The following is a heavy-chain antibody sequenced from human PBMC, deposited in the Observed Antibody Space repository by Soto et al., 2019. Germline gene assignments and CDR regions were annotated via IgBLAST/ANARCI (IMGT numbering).Heavy chain of an antibody. D-gene: IGHD3-16*02. CDR2: ISGGGAAP. CDR3: AKDVRYIGNPAAAGGLDY. J-gene: IGHJ4*02. CDR1: GFTFRNYA. V-gene: IGHV3-23*01. Sequence: EVQLLESGGGLVQPGGSLRLSCEGSGFTFRNYAMSWVRQAPGKGLEWVSAISGGGAAPYYVDSVKGRFTISRDNIKITLYLQMNKLRGEDTGVYYCAKDVRYIGNPAAAGGLDYWGQGILVTVSS.